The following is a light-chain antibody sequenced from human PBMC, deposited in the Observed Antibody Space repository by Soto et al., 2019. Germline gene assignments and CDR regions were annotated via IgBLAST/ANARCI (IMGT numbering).Light chain of an antibody. CDR2: MRS. CDR1: QSLLDSNGYNS. Sequence: DIVLTQSPLSLPVTPGEAASISCRSSQSLLDSNGYNSLDWYVQKPGQSPQLLIYMRSNRSSGVPDRFSGSGSGTDFTLKISRVEAEDVWVYYFMQSLETSYTFGQGTKLEIK. V-gene: IGKV2-28*01. CDR3: MQSLETSYT. J-gene: IGKJ2*01.